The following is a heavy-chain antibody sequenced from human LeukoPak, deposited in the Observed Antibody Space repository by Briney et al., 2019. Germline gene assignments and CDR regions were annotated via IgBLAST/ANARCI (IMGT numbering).Heavy chain of an antibody. V-gene: IGHV4-34*01. CDR3: ARGRGNPTMIVVVFFDY. CDR1: GFTVGTNS. J-gene: IGHJ4*02. Sequence: GSLRLSCAASGFTVGTNSMSWVRQPPGKGLEWIGEINHSGSTNYNPSLKSRVTISVDTSKNQFSLKLSSVTAADTAVYYCARGRGNPTMIVVVFFDYWGQGTLVTVSS. CDR2: INHSGST. D-gene: IGHD3-22*01.